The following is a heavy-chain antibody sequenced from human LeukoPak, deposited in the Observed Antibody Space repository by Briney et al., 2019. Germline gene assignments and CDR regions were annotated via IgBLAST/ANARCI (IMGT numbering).Heavy chain of an antibody. D-gene: IGHD6-13*01. V-gene: IGHV3-30-3*01. Sequence: PGRSLRLSCAASGFTFSNYAMHWVRQAPGKGLEWMSVISYDGSNKDYADSVKGRFTISRDNSKGTLYLQMNSLRPEDTAVYHCVKKEAAGTERSAFDIWGQGTMVTVSS. CDR2: ISYDGSNK. J-gene: IGHJ3*02. CDR3: VKKEAAGTERSAFDI. CDR1: GFTFSNYA.